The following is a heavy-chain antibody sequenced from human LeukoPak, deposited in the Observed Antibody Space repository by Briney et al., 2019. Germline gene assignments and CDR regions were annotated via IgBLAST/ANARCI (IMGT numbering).Heavy chain of an antibody. Sequence: SETLSLTCTVSGGSISPYYWSLIRQPAGKGLEWIGRVYTSGTTNYNPSLKSRVTMSVDASKNQFSLKLTSVTAADTAVYFCARVRFGPGGELFDYWGQGTLVTVSS. CDR3: ARVRFGPGGELFDY. CDR1: GGSISPYY. CDR2: VYTSGTT. J-gene: IGHJ4*02. V-gene: IGHV4-4*07. D-gene: IGHD3-3*01.